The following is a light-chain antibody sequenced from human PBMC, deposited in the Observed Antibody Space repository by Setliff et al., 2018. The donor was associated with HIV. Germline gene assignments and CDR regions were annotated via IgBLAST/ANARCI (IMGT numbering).Light chain of an antibody. Sequence: QSVLTQPPSASGTPGQRVTISCSGGSSNIGSNTVNWYQQVPGTAPKLLIYSDNQRPSGVPDRFSGSRSGTSASLAISGLQSEDESDYYCAAWDDSLNAWVFGGGTKVTVL. V-gene: IGLV1-44*01. CDR3: AAWDDSLNAWV. CDR2: SDN. J-gene: IGLJ3*02. CDR1: SSNIGSNT.